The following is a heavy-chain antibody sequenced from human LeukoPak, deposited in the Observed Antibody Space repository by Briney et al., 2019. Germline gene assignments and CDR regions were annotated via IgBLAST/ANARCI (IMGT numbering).Heavy chain of an antibody. CDR1: GFSLSTSGMC. CDR2: IDWDDDK. J-gene: IGHJ3*02. D-gene: IGHD2-8*01. CDR3: ARMQVLGCTNGVCRNHAFDI. Sequence: ESGPALVKPTQTLTLTCPFSGFSLSTSGMCVSWIRQPPGQALEWLSRIDWDDDKYYSTSLKTRLTISKDTSKNQVVLTMTNMDPVDTATYYCARMQVLGCTNGVCRNHAFDIWGQGTMVTVSS. V-gene: IGHV2-70*11.